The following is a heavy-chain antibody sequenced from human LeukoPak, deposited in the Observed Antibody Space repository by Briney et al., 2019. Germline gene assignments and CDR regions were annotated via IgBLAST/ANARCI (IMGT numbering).Heavy chain of an antibody. CDR2: ITGSSTYI. V-gene: IGHV3-21*04. J-gene: IGHJ4*02. D-gene: IGHD3-22*01. CDR3: ASSDYLQHDY. Sequence: GDSLRLSCAASGFTFSSYSMNWVRQAPGKGLEWVSSITGSSTYIHYADSVKGRFTISRDNAKNSLYLQMNSLRSEDTAVYYCASSDYLQHDYWGQGTLVTVSS. CDR1: GFTFSSYS.